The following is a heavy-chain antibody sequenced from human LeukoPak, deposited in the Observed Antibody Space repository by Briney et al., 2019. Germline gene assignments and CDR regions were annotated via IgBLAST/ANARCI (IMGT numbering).Heavy chain of an antibody. Sequence: GGSLRLSCAASGFTFSDYYMSWIRQAPGKGLEWVSYISSSGSTIYYADSVKGRFTISRDNAKNSLYLHMNSLRAEDTAVYYCAREDYWGAFDIWGQGTMVTVSS. CDR3: AREDYWGAFDI. D-gene: IGHD3-16*01. V-gene: IGHV3-11*01. CDR1: GFTFSDYY. CDR2: ISSSGSTI. J-gene: IGHJ3*02.